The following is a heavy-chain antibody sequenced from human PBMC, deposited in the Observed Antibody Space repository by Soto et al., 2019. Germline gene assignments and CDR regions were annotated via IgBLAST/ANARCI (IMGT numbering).Heavy chain of an antibody. V-gene: IGHV1-18*01. D-gene: IGHD2-15*01. CDR1: GYTFTSYA. Sequence: ASVKLSCKASGYTFTSYAIHWGRLAPGQRLEWMGWISAYNGNTNYAQKLQGRVTMTTDTSTSTAYMELRSLRSDDTAVYYCARSWEGYCSGGSCYHDAFDIWGQGTMVTVSS. J-gene: IGHJ3*02. CDR3: ARSWEGYCSGGSCYHDAFDI. CDR2: ISAYNGNT.